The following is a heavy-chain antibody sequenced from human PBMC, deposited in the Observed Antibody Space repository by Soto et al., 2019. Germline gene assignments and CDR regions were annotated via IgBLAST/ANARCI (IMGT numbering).Heavy chain of an antibody. CDR2: ISGSGDST. V-gene: IGHV3-23*01. CDR1: GFAFSSYA. D-gene: IGHD2-15*01. Sequence: PVGYLRLSCAASGFAFSSYAMRWVRQPPWKGLEWVSVISGSGDSTKYADSVKGRFTISRDNSKNTLYLQMNSLRAEDTAVYYCANSRGILWSDYYYGMDVWGKGTTVTVSA. J-gene: IGHJ6*04. CDR3: ANSRGILWSDYYYGMDV.